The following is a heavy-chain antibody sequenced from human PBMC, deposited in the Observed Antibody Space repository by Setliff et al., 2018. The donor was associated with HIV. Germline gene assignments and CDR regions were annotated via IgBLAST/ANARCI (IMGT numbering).Heavy chain of an antibody. Sequence: GASVKVSCKTSGYDFRRYGITWVRQAPGQGLEWMGRVIPILGMTNYAQKFQGRVTITADKSTSTAYMELNSLRSEDTAMYYCARDLGYCTNGACPLTAEGAFDIWGQGTMVTVSS. D-gene: IGHD2-8*01. CDR2: VIPILGMT. V-gene: IGHV1-69*04. J-gene: IGHJ3*02. CDR3: ARDLGYCTNGACPLTAEGAFDI. CDR1: GYDFRRYG.